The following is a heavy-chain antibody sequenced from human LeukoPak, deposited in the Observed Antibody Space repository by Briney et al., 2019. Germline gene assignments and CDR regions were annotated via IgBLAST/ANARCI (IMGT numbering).Heavy chain of an antibody. CDR3: AKDMGYSYVYSSAGFDN. J-gene: IGHJ4*02. CDR2: MSWNSGSI. V-gene: IGHV3-9*01. D-gene: IGHD5-18*01. CDR1: VFTHDEYA. Sequence: GGWLSQSLPSSVFTHDEYAMHGVGPARSRGGAWVSGMSWNSGSIGYADSVKGRFTISRDNATNSLYLKMNSLRAEDTALYYWAKDMGYSYVYSSAGFDNWGQGTLVTVSS.